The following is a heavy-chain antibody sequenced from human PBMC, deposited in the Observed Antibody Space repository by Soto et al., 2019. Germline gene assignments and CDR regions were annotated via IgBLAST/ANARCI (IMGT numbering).Heavy chain of an antibody. CDR3: ARGGYSSSWYWFDP. CDR2: IYYSGST. J-gene: IGHJ5*02. Sequence: LXLTCTVSGGSISSGCYYWIWIRQHPGKGLEWIGYIYYSGSTYYNPSLKSRVTISVDTSKNQFSLKLSSVTAADTAVYYCARGGYSSSWYWFDPWGQGTLVTVSS. D-gene: IGHD6-13*01. CDR1: GGSISSGCYY. V-gene: IGHV4-31*03.